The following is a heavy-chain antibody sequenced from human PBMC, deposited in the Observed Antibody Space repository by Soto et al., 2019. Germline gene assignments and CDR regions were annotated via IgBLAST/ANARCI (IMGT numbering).Heavy chain of an antibody. Sequence: SVKVSCKASGFTFTSSAVQWVRQARGQRLEWIGWIVVGSGNTNYAQKFQERVTITRDMSTSTAYMELSSLRSEDTAVYYCAAEPNYDFWSGYSYGMDVWGKGTTVTVS. V-gene: IGHV1-58*01. CDR2: IVVGSGNT. D-gene: IGHD3-3*01. J-gene: IGHJ6*04. CDR3: AAEPNYDFWSGYSYGMDV. CDR1: GFTFTSSA.